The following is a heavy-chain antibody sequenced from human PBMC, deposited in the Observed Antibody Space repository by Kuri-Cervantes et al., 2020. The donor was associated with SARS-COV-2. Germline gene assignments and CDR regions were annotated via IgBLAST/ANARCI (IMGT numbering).Heavy chain of an antibody. CDR2: IWYDGSNK. CDR1: GFTFSSYG. D-gene: IGHD3-3*01. CDR3: AKGWYYDFWSGDGAFDY. V-gene: IGHV3-33*06. Sequence: GESLKISCAASGFTFSSYGMHWVRQAPGKGLEWVAVIWYDGSNKYYADSVKGRFTISRDNSKNTLYLQMNSLRAEDTAVYYCAKGWYYDFWSGDGAFDYWGQGTLVTVSS. J-gene: IGHJ4*02.